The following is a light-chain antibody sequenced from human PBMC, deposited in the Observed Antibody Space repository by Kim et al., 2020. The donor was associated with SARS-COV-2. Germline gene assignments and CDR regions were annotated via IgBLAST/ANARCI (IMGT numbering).Light chain of an antibody. CDR3: QQRSTWPWT. V-gene: IGKV3-11*01. J-gene: IGKJ1*01. CDR1: QSVSSF. CDR2: DAS. Sequence: EIVLTESPATLSLSPGERATLSCRASQSVSSFLAWYQQKPGQAPRLLVYDASTRATGIPARFSGSGSGTDFTLTISSLEPEDFAVYYCQQRSTWPWTFGKGTKVDIK.